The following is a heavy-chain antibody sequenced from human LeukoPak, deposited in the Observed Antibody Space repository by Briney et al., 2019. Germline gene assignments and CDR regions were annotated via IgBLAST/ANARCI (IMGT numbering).Heavy chain of an antibody. CDR1: GGSFSGYY. CDR2: INHSGST. J-gene: IGHJ4*02. D-gene: IGHD2-8*01. V-gene: IGHV4-34*01. Sequence: PSETLSLTCAVYGGSFSGYYWSWIRQPPGKGLEWIGEINHSGSTNYNPSLKSRVTISVDTSKNQFSLQLNSVTPEDTAVYYCARTGYCTNGVCFWVDYFDYWGQGTLVTVSS. CDR3: ARTGYCTNGVCFWVDYFDY.